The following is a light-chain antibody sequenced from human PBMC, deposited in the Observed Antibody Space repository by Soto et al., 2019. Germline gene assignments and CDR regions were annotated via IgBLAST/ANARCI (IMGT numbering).Light chain of an antibody. Sequence: EIVLTQSPGTLSLSPGERATLSCRASQSVSSSYLAWYQQKPGQAPRLLIYGASSRATGIPDRFSGSGSGTXXXXTIXXLEPEDFAVYYCQQYGSSRTFGQGTKVEIK. J-gene: IGKJ1*01. CDR1: QSVSSSY. V-gene: IGKV3-20*01. CDR2: GAS. CDR3: QQYGSSRT.